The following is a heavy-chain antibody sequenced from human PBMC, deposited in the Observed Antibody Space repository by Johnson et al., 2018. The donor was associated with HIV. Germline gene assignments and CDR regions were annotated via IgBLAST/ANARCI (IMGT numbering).Heavy chain of an antibody. V-gene: IGHV3-7*01. J-gene: IGHJ3*01. D-gene: IGHD2-21*01. CDR1: GFTFHNSW. CDR3: ARLRWGSGDPLHDAFDV. CDR2: IKGDGSGQ. Sequence: VLLVESGGGLVQPGGSLRLSCAASGFTFHNSWMSWVRRAPGKGLEWVATIKGDGSGQDYVDSVEGGFPISRDYAKNSLYVQMNSLRAEDTAVYYCARLRWGSGDPLHDAFDVWGQGTMVTVSS.